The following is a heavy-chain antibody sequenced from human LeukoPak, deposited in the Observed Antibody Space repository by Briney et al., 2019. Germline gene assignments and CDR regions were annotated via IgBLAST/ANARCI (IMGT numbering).Heavy chain of an antibody. D-gene: IGHD4-23*01. J-gene: IGHJ6*03. CDR1: GFTFSNYA. V-gene: IGHV3-23*01. CDR2: ISYSGGST. Sequence: PGGSLRLSCAASGFTFSNYAMSWVRQAPGKGLEWVSVISYSGGSTHYADSVKGRFTISRDNSKNTLYLQMNSLRAEDTAVYFCARSDGWRWYYYYYYMDVWGKGTTVTVSS. CDR3: ARSDGWRWYYYYYYMDV.